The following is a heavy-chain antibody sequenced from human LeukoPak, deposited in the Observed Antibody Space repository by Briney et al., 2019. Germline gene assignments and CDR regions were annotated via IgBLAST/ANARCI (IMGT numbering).Heavy chain of an antibody. CDR2: ILGSGGST. CDR3: AKWGDYDVLTGYYVPDY. J-gene: IGHJ4*02. Sequence: GGSLRLSCAASGFIFSNYAMSWVRQAAGKGLEWVSAILGSGGSTYYADSVKGRFTVSRDNSKSTLYLQMNSLRAEDTALYYCAKWGDYDVLTGYYVPDYWGQGTLVTVSS. CDR1: GFIFSNYA. V-gene: IGHV3-23*01. D-gene: IGHD3-9*01.